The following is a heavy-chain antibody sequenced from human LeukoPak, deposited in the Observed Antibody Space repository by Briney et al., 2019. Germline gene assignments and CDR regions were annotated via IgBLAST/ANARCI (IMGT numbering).Heavy chain of an antibody. CDR1: GGSINNFY. D-gene: IGHD1-1*01. CDR2: IHFRGGT. V-gene: IGHV4-59*01. J-gene: IGHJ4*02. Sequence: SETLSLTCTVSGGSINNFYCNWIRQPPGKGLEWIGYIHFRGGTNYIPSLKSRVTMSVDTSKNQFSLRLTSVNAADTAMYFCARIGDWNDLVYWGQGILVTVSS. CDR3: ARIGDWNDLVY.